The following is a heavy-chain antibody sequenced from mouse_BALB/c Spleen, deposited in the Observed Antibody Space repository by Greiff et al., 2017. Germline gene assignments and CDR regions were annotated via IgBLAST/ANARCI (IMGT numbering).Heavy chain of an antibody. CDR1: GFTFSDYY. CDR2: ISDGGSYT. Sequence: EVKVVESGGGLVKPGGSLKLSCAASGFTFSDYYMYWVRQTPEKRLEWVATISDGGSYTYYPDSVKGRFTISRDNAKNNLYLQMSSLKSEDTAMYYCARGNSWFAYWGQGTLVTVSA. V-gene: IGHV5-4*02. CDR3: ARGNSWFAY. J-gene: IGHJ3*01.